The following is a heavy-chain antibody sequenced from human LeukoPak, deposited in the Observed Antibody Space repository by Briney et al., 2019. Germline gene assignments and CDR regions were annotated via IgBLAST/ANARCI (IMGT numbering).Heavy chain of an antibody. CDR2: ISYDGSNK. D-gene: IGHD2-21*02. CDR1: GFTFSSYA. Sequence: GGSLRLSCAAPGFTFSSYAMHWVRQAPGKGLEWVAVISYDGSNKYYADSVKGRFTISRDNSKNTLYLQMNSLRAEDTAVYYCARDQGDIVVVTAMALDYWGQGTLVTVSS. V-gene: IGHV3-30-3*01. J-gene: IGHJ4*02. CDR3: ARDQGDIVVVTAMALDY.